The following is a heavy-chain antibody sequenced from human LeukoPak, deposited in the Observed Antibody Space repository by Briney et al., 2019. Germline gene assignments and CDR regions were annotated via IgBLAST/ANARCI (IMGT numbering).Heavy chain of an antibody. CDR1: GFTFTNYA. CDR2: IYSGGST. J-gene: IGHJ4*02. CDR3: ARGPLGWELFD. V-gene: IGHV3-53*01. Sequence: GGSLRLSCAASGFTFTNYAMSWVRQAPGKGLEWVSVIYSGGSTYYADSVKGRFIISRDNSKNTMYLQMNSLRAEDTAVYYCARGPLGWELFDWGQGTLVTVSS. D-gene: IGHD1-26*01.